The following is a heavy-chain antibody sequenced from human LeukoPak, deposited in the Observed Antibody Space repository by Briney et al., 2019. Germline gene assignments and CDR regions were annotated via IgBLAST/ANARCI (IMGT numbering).Heavy chain of an antibody. CDR1: GFTFSRSA. J-gene: IGHJ6*03. CDR3: ARVRREMKRSLGRTTEYSYYYYMDV. D-gene: IGHD1/OR15-1a*01. CDR2: ISYDGGNK. Sequence: GGSLRLSCAASGFTFSRSAMHWVRQAPGKGLEWVAIISYDGGNKYYADSVKGRFTISRDSAKNSVYLQMDRLRAEDTAVYYCARVRREMKRSLGRTTEYSYYYYMDVWGKGTTVTVSS. V-gene: IGHV3-30*04.